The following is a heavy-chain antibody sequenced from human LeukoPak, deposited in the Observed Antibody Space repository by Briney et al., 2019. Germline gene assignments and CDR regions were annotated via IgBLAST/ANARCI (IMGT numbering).Heavy chain of an antibody. V-gene: IGHV5-51*01. J-gene: IGHJ4*02. CDR3: ARQIDFSTSSEVY. D-gene: IGHD6-6*01. CDR2: IYPGDSDT. Sequence: GESLQISCKGSGYSFTSYWIGWVRQPPGKGLEWMGNIYPGDSDTKYSPSFQGLVTISADKSISTAYLQWTSLKASDTAMYYCARQIDFSTSSEVYWGQGTLVTVSS. CDR1: GYSFTSYW.